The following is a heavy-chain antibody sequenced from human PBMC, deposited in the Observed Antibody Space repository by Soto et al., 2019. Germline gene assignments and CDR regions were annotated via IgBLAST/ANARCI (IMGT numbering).Heavy chain of an antibody. CDR2: ISSSSSTI. Sequence: HPGGSLRLSCAASGFTFSSYSMNWVRQAPGKGLEWVSYISSSSSTIYYADSVKGRFTISRDNAKNSLYLQMNSLRDEDTAVYYCAREIHYYDSSGYYDYFDYWGQGTLVTVSS. J-gene: IGHJ4*02. V-gene: IGHV3-48*02. CDR3: AREIHYYDSSGYYDYFDY. CDR1: GFTFSSYS. D-gene: IGHD3-22*01.